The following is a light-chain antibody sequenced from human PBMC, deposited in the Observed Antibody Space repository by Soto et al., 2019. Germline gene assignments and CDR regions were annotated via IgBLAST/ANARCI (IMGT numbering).Light chain of an antibody. V-gene: IGLV2-11*01. CDR1: SRDVGASNY. CDR3: SSYAGSSTPYV. CDR2: TVT. Sequence: QSALTQPRSVSGSPGQSVTISCTGSSRDVGASNYVSWYQQYPGKAPKLMIYTVTKRPSGVPDRFSGSKSGNSASLTISGLQAEDEAVYYCSSYAGSSTPYVFGTGTKVTVL. J-gene: IGLJ1*01.